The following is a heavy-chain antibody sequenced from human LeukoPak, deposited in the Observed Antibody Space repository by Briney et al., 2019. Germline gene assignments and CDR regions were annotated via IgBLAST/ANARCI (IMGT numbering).Heavy chain of an antibody. D-gene: IGHD5-18*01. CDR2: IYYSGST. CDR1: GGSISSYY. Sequence: SETLSLTCTVSGGSISSYYWSWIRQPPGKGLEWIGYIYYSGSTNYNPSLKSRVTISVDTSKNQFSLKLSSVTAADTAVYYCARGGIQLWFDAFDISGQGTMVTVSS. CDR3: ARGGIQLWFDAFDI. V-gene: IGHV4-59*01. J-gene: IGHJ3*02.